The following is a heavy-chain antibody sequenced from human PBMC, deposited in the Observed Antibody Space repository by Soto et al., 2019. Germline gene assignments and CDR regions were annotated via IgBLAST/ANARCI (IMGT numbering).Heavy chain of an antibody. V-gene: IGHV4-30-4*08. CDR2: IYKSATT. J-gene: IGHJ5*01. D-gene: IGHD2-15*01. Sequence: SETLSLTCSVSGDSISTVDYFWAWIRQPPGQALEYIGYIYKSATTYYNPSFESRVAISLDTSKSQFSLNVTSATAADTAVYFCARGRYCLTGRCFPNWFDSWGQGTLVTVSS. CDR1: GDSISTVDYF. CDR3: ARGRYCLTGRCFPNWFDS.